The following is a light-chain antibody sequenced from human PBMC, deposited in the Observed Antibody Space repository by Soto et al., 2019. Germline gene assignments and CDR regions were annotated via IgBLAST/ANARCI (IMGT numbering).Light chain of an antibody. Sequence: EIVMTQSPATLSVSPGERATLSCRASQSVSSNLAWYQQKPGQAPRLLIYGASTRATGIPARFSGSGSGTEFTLTISSLQSEDVAVYYCQQYNNWPPWTFGHGTKVEIK. V-gene: IGKV3-15*01. J-gene: IGKJ1*01. CDR1: QSVSSN. CDR3: QQYNNWPPWT. CDR2: GAS.